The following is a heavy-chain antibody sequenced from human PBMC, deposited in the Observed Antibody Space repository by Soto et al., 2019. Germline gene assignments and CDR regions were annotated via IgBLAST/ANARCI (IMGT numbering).Heavy chain of an antibody. D-gene: IGHD2-15*01. CDR1: GGTFSRDA. CDR2: IVPMFGSP. Sequence: SVKVSCKASGGTFSRDATSWVRQAPGQGLERMGGIVPMFGSPNYAQKCQGRVTITADDSASTVYRELSSLGFEDTAVYYCARAQGGLPFYYRGQGTLVTVSS. J-gene: IGHJ4*02. CDR3: ARAQGGLPFYY. V-gene: IGHV1-69*13.